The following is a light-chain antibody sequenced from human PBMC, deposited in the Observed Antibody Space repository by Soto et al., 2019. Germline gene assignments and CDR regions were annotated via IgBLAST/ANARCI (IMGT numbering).Light chain of an antibody. Sequence: AIQLTQSPSSLSASVGDRVTITCRTSQGIRNVAWYKGKPGKAPQFVLFGSSNLQSGVPSRFSGSGSGTDFTLTISGLQPDDFATYYCLQDHTYPYTFGQGTKVEL. J-gene: IGKJ2*01. V-gene: IGKV1-6*01. CDR3: LQDHTYPYT. CDR1: QGIRN. CDR2: GSS.